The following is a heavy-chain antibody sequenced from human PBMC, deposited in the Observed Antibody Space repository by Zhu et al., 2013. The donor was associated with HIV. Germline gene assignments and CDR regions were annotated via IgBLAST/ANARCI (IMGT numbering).Heavy chain of an antibody. CDR2: INPNSGGT. J-gene: IGHJ4*02. CDR3: ARDAPKSAVARYFRPTKMTT. D-gene: IGHD6-19*01. CDR1: GYTFTGYY. V-gene: IGHV1-2*02. Sequence: QVQLVQSGAEVKKPGASVKVSCKASGYTFTGYYMHWVRQAPGQGLEWMGWINPNSGGTNYAQKFQGRVTMTRDTSISTAYMELSRLRSDDTAVYYCARDAPKSAVARYFRPTKMTTWGQGTLVTVSS.